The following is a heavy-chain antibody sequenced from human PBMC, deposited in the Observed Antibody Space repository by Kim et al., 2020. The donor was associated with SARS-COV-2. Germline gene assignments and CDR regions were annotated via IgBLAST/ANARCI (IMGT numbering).Heavy chain of an antibody. D-gene: IGHD2-15*01. V-gene: IGHV3-23*01. Sequence: GRFTISRDNSKNTLYLQMNILRAEDTAVYYCAKVREAYCSGGRCYGGFDYWGQGTLVTVSS. J-gene: IGHJ4*02. CDR3: AKVREAYCSGGRCYGGFDY.